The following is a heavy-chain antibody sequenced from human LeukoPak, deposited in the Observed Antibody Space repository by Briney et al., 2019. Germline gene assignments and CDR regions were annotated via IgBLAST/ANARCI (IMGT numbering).Heavy chain of an antibody. Sequence: PSETLSLTCTVSGGSISSYYWSWIRQPPGKGLEWIGYIYYSGSTYYNPSLKSRVTISVDTSKNQFSLKLSSVTAADTAVYYCARDSGYYDSSGYYYVRNWFDPWGQGTLVTVSS. D-gene: IGHD3-22*01. CDR1: GGSISSYY. V-gene: IGHV4-59*12. J-gene: IGHJ5*02. CDR3: ARDSGYYDSSGYYYVRNWFDP. CDR2: IYYSGST.